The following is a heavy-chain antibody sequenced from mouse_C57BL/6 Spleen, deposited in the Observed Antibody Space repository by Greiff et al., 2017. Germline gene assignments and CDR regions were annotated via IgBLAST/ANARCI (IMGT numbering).Heavy chain of an antibody. CDR3: ARYYYGSSYGYFDV. CDR1: GFTFSSYA. CDR2: ISDGGSYT. Sequence: EVHLVESGGGLVKPGGSLTLSCAASGFTFSSYAMSWVRQTPAKRLEWVATISDGGSYTYYPDNVKGRFTISRDNAKNNLYLQMSRLKSEDTAMYYCARYYYGSSYGYFDVWGTGTTVTVSS. J-gene: IGHJ1*03. V-gene: IGHV5-4*01. D-gene: IGHD1-1*01.